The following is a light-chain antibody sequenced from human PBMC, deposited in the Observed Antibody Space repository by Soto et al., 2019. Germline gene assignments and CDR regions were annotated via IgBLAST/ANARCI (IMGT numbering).Light chain of an antibody. CDR3: LQYNTYSLVWT. CDR1: QSISSY. J-gene: IGKJ1*01. Sequence: DIVMTQSPSSLSASVGDRVTITCRAIQSISSYLNWYQQKPGKAPKLLIYDASSLESGVPSRFSGSGSGTEFTLTISSLQPDDFATYYCLQYNTYSLVWTFGQGTKVDIK. CDR2: DAS. V-gene: IGKV1-5*01.